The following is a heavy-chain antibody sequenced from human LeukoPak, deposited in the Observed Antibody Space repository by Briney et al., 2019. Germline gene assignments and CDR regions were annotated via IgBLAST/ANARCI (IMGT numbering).Heavy chain of an antibody. J-gene: IGHJ4*02. CDR3: VKGGPRFTPMIVLTGGFDY. D-gene: IGHD1-14*01. Sequence: GGSLRLSCAASGFTFSSYAMSWVRQAPGKGLEWVSGILDSGAHTYYADSVKGRFTISRDNSKNTLFLQMNSLRAEDTAVYYCVKGGPRFTPMIVLTGGFDYWGQGTLVTVSS. CDR1: GFTFSSYA. V-gene: IGHV3-23*01. CDR2: ILDSGAHT.